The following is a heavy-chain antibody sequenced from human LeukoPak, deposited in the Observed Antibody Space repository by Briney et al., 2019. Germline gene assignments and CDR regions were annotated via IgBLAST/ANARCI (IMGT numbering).Heavy chain of an antibody. CDR1: GGSISSYY. Sequence: KPSETLSLTCTASGGSISSYYWSWIRQPPGKGLEWIACISYSGSTKYNPSLKSRVTISVDTSKNQLSLKLSSVTAADTAVYYCAREPGFDSSGYLNWFDPWGQGTLVTVSS. CDR2: ISYSGST. J-gene: IGHJ5*02. D-gene: IGHD3-22*01. V-gene: IGHV4-59*01. CDR3: AREPGFDSSGYLNWFDP.